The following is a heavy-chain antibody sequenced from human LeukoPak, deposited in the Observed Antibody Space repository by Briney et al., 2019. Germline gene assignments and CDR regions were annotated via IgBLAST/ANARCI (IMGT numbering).Heavy chain of an antibody. V-gene: IGHV3-64*01. CDR2: ISSNGGST. D-gene: IGHD2-21*02. CDR3: ARGPGVTYYYYYYMDV. CDR1: GFNFNSYY. J-gene: IGHJ6*03. Sequence: PGGSLRLSCAASGFNFNSYYLHWVRQAPGKALEYVSAISSNGGSTYYANSVKGRFTISRDNSKNTLYLQMGSLRAEDMAVYYCARGPGVTYYYYYYMDVWGKGTTVTVSS.